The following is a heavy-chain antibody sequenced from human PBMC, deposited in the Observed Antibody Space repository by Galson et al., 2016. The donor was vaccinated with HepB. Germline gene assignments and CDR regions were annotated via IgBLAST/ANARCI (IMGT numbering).Heavy chain of an antibody. V-gene: IGHV4-61*08. CDR3: ARDPLSGTYYSDAFDI. CDR1: GDSINNGGSY. Sequence: SETLSLTCTVSGDSINNGGSYWAWIRQPPGKGLEWIGYIHSSGLISHNPSLNGRATISLGTSGDQFTLQLTSVTVADTAMYYCARDPLSGTYYSDAFDICGQGTMVTVSS. J-gene: IGHJ3*02. D-gene: IGHD1-26*01. CDR2: IHSSGLI.